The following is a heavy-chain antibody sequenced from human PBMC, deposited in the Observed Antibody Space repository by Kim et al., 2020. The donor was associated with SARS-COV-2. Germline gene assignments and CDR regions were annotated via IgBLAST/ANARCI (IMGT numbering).Heavy chain of an antibody. J-gene: IGHJ6*01. CDR2: ISYDGSNK. Sequence: GGSLRLSCAASGFTFSSYAMHWVRQAPGKGLEWVAVISYDGSNKYYADSVKGRFTISRDNSKNTLYLQMNSLRAEDTAVYYCARERVDYYGSGQYYYYG. V-gene: IGHV3-30*04. D-gene: IGHD3-10*01. CDR1: GFTFSSYA. CDR3: ARERVDYYGSGQYYYYG.